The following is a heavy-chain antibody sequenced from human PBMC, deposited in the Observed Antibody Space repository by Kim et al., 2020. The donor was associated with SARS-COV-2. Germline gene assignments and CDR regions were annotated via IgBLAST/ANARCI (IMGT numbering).Heavy chain of an antibody. CDR2: IYYSGSN. J-gene: IGHJ4*02. Sequence: SETLSLTCTVSGGSISSYYWSWIRQPPGKGLEWIGYIYYSGSNNYNPSLKSRVTISVDTSKNQFSLKLSSVTGADTAVYYCARDYGSGVDWGQGTLVTVSS. V-gene: IGHV4-59*01. D-gene: IGHD3-10*01. CDR1: GGSISSYY. CDR3: ARDYGSGVD.